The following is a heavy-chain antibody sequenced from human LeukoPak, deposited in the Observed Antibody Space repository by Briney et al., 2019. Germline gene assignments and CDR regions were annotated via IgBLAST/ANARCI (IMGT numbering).Heavy chain of an antibody. CDR2: INPRGGSA. D-gene: IGHD3-22*01. CDR1: GYTFTSFY. V-gene: IGHV1-46*01. CDR3: ARDTYPTDDSSGYLDY. Sequence: ASVKVSCKASGYTFTSFYMHWVRQAPGQGLEWMGIINPRGGSATSAQKFQGRVTLTRDTSTSTVYMELNSLGSQDTAVYYCARDTYPTDDSSGYLDYWGQGTLVTVSS. J-gene: IGHJ4*02.